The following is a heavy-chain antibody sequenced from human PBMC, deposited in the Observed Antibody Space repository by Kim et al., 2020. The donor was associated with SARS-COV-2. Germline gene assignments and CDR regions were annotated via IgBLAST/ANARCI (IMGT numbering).Heavy chain of an antibody. CDR2: IRNKANGYTT. CDR1: GFIFSDHY. CDR3: ASRRAADRRSDYGS. J-gene: IGHJ5*01. D-gene: IGHD3-10*01. Sequence: GGSLRLSCAASGFIFSDHYMDWARQAPGEGMEWVGSIRNKANGYTTEYAASVKGRCTISRDDSKNSLYMQMSRLKAEDTAVYYCASRRAADRRSDYGSWG. V-gene: IGHV3-72*01.